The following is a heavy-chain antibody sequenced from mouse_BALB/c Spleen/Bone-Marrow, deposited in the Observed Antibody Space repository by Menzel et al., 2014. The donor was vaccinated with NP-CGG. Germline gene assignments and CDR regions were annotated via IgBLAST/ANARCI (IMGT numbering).Heavy chain of an antibody. J-gene: IGHJ2*01. Sequence: EVKLQESGPDLVKPSQSLSLTCTVTGYSITSGYSWPWIRQFPGNKLEWMGYIHYSGSTNYNPSLKSRISITRDTSKNQFFLQLNSVTTEDTATYYCARGGYYGSSYFDYWGQGTTLTVSS. V-gene: IGHV3-1*02. CDR1: GYSITSGYS. D-gene: IGHD1-1*01. CDR3: ARGGYYGSSYFDY. CDR2: IHYSGST.